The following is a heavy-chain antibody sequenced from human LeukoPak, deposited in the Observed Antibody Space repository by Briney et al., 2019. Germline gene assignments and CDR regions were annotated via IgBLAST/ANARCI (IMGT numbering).Heavy chain of an antibody. CDR2: ISAYNGKT. CDR1: GYTFTSYG. J-gene: IGHJ6*02. V-gene: IGHV1-18*01. CDR3: ARENLGYYDSSGYSFYYGMDV. Sequence: EASVKVSCKASGYTFTSYGISWVRQAPGQGLEWMGWISAYNGKTNYAQKLQGRVTMTTDTPTSTAYMELRSLRSDDTAVYYCARENLGYYDSSGYSFYYGMDVWGQGTTVTVSS. D-gene: IGHD3-22*01.